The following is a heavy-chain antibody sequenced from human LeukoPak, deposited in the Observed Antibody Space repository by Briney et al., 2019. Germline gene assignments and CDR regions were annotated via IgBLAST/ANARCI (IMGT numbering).Heavy chain of an antibody. D-gene: IGHD1-26*01. J-gene: IGHJ3*02. V-gene: IGHV3-64*01. CDR2: ISSNGGST. CDR1: GFTFSTYS. Sequence: PGGSLRLSCAGSGFTFSTYSMNWVRQAPGKGLEYVSAISSNGGSTYYANSVKGRFTISRDNSKNTLYLQMGSLRAEDMAVYYCAREELGGSYPRGGAFDIWGQGTMVTVSS. CDR3: AREELGGSYPRGGAFDI.